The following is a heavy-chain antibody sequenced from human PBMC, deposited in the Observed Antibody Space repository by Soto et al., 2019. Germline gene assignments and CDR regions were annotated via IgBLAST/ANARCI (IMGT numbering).Heavy chain of an antibody. CDR3: ARTSGWYSNFRAIDI. Sequence: PGGSLRLSCAASGFTFSSYEMNWVRQAPGKGLEWVSYISSSGSTIYYADSVKGRFTISRDNAKNSLYLQMNSLRAEDTAVYYCARTSGWYSNFRAIDIWGQGTMVTISS. CDR2: ISSSGSTI. CDR1: GFTFSSYE. D-gene: IGHD6-19*01. V-gene: IGHV3-48*03. J-gene: IGHJ3*02.